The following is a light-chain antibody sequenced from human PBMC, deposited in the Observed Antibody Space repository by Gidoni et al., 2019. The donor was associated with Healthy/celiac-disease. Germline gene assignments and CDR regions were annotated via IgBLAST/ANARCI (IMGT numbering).Light chain of an antibody. J-gene: IGLJ2*01. CDR3: QSYDSSLSGVV. CDR2: GNT. Sequence: QSVLTQPPPVSGAPGQRVTISCTGSSPNIGAGYDVHWYQQLPGTAPKHLIYGNTNRPSGVPDRFSGSKSGTSASLAITGLQAEDEADYYCQSYDSSLSGVVFGGGTKLTVL. V-gene: IGLV1-40*01. CDR1: SPNIGAGYD.